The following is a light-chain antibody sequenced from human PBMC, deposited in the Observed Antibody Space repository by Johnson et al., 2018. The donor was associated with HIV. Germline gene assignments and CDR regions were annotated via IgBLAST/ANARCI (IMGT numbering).Light chain of an antibody. Sequence: SVLTQSPSASGTPGQRVTISCSGSSSNIGRNTVNWFQQLPGTAPKLLIYTNNQRPSGVPDRISGSKSGTSASLAISGLQSEDEADYYCAAWDDSLNGFYVFGTGTKVTVL. CDR2: TNN. CDR3: AAWDDSLNGFYV. J-gene: IGLJ1*01. V-gene: IGLV1-44*01. CDR1: SSNIGRNT.